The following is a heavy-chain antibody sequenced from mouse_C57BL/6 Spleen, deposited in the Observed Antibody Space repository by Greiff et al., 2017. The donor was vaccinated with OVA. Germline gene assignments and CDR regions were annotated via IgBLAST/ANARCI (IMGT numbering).Heavy chain of an antibody. CDR1: GFTFSDYG. J-gene: IGHJ2*01. CDR3: ARQLAYYFDY. D-gene: IGHD3-1*01. V-gene: IGHV5-17*01. CDR2: ISSGGSTI. Sequence: DVMLVESGGGLVKPGGSLKLSCAASGFTFSDYGMHWVRQAPEKGLEWVAYISSGGSTIYYADTVKGRFTISRDNAKNTLFLQMTSLRSEDTAMYYCARQLAYYFDYWGQGTTLTVSS.